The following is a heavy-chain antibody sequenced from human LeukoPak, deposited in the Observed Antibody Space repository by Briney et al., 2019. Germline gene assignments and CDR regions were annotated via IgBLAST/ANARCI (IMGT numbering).Heavy chain of an antibody. CDR3: ARSTGWYPFPDY. V-gene: IGHV3-7*01. CDR2: INQNAGEK. D-gene: IGHD6-19*01. Sequence: PGGSLRLSCAASGFSFGSYWMSWVRQAPGKGLEWVASINQNAGEKHYVDSVKGRSTISRDNAKNSLYLQVDSLRADDTAVYYCARSTGWYPFPDYWGQGTLVIVSS. CDR1: GFSFGSYW. J-gene: IGHJ4*02.